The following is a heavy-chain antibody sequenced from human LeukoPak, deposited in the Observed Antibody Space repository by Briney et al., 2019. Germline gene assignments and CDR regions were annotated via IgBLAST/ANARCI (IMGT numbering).Heavy chain of an antibody. J-gene: IGHJ4*02. D-gene: IGHD6-13*01. V-gene: IGHV3-30-3*02. CDR1: GFIFSNYA. CDR2: VLYDGETK. Sequence: GGSLRLSCAASGFIFSNYALHWVRQAPGKGLEWVAVVLYDGETKYYADSVKGRFTISRDNSRNSLFLQMNSLTTEDTAFYYCAKDYSSSGPFDYWGQGTLVTVSS. CDR3: AKDYSSSGPFDY.